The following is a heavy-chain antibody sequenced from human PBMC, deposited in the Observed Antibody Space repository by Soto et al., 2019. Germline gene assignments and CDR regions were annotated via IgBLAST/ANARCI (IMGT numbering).Heavy chain of an antibody. CDR3: SRIITYASVSGSYRSPPGMVQGYDY. Sequence: SGPTLVNPTETLTLTCTVSGFSLSKARMGVSWIRQPPGKALGWLAHIFSNDEKSYSTSLKSRLTISKDTSKSQVVLTMTNMDPVDPDSYYCSRIITYASVSGSYRSPPGMVQGYDYCGQVTLVTVSS. CDR2: IFSNDEK. D-gene: IGHD3-16*02. V-gene: IGHV2-26*01. J-gene: IGHJ4*02. CDR1: GFSLSKARMG.